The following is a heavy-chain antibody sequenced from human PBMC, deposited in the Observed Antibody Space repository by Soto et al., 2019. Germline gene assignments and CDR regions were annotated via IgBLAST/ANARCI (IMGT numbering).Heavy chain of an antibody. CDR3: ARSYYNSYVYGY. CDR2: INHSGST. CDR1: GGPFGGYY. J-gene: IGHJ4*02. D-gene: IGHD4-4*01. V-gene: IGHV4-34*01. Sequence: SETLSLTCGVYGGPFGGYYWSWIRQPPGKWLEWIGEINHSGSTNSNPYIKSRVNISVDTSKNQFSLKLSSVTAAATAVYFCARSYYNSYVYGYWGQGTLVTVSS.